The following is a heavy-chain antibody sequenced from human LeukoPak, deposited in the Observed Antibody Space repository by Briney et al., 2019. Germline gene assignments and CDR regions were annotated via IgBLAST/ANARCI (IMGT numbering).Heavy chain of an antibody. CDR1: GYTFTGYY. V-gene: IGHV1-46*03. J-gene: IGHJ4*02. CDR3: ARKGYSSSWSGDH. Sequence: GALVKVSCKASGYTFTGYYMHWVRQAPGQGLEWMGIINPSGGGTSYAQKFQGRVTMTRDTSTSTVYMELSRLRSEDTAVYYCARKGYSSSWSGDHWGQGTLVTVSS. CDR2: INPSGGGT. D-gene: IGHD6-13*01.